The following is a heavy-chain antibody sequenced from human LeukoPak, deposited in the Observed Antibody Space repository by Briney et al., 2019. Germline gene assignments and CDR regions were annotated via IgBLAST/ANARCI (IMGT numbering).Heavy chain of an antibody. CDR2: IWYDGRDK. D-gene: IGHD5-18*01. CDR1: GFTFSGCG. V-gene: IGHV3-30*02. CDR3: AKDPYSYGSYFDY. Sequence: GGSLRLSCAASGFTFSGCGMHWVRQAPGQGLEWMAFIWYDGRDKYYTDSVKGRFTISRDNSKNTLYLQMNSLRAEDTAMYYCAKDPYSYGSYFDYWGQGTLVTVSS. J-gene: IGHJ4*02.